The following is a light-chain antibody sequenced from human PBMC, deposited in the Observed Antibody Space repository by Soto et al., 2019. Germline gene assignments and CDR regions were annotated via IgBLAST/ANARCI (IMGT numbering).Light chain of an antibody. CDR3: SSCAGSNNPYV. CDR2: EVS. Sequence: QSALTQPPSASGSPGQSVTISCTGTSSDVGGCQFVSWYQQYPGKAPKLIIYEVSKRPSGVPDRFSGYKAGNTPSLTVSGLRAEDEADYYCSSCAGSNNPYVFGTGTKVTVL. CDR1: SSDVGGCQF. V-gene: IGLV2-8*01. J-gene: IGLJ1*01.